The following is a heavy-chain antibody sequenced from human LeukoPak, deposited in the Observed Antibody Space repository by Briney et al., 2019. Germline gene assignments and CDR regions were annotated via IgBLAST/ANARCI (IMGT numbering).Heavy chain of an antibody. CDR3: AREGEKAKYSSSWYYFDY. D-gene: IGHD6-13*01. V-gene: IGHV3-23*01. J-gene: IGHJ4*02. CDR2: ISGSGGST. Sequence: PGGSLRLSCAASGFTFSSYAMSWVRQAPGKGLEWVSAISGSGGSTYYADSVKGRFTISRDNAKNSLYLQMNSLRAEDTAVYYCAREGEKAKYSSSWYYFDYWGQGTLVTVSS. CDR1: GFTFSSYA.